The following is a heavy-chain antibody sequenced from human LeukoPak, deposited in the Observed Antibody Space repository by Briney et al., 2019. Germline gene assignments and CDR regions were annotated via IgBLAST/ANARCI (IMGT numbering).Heavy chain of an antibody. D-gene: IGHD5-12*01. J-gene: IGHJ3*02. CDR3: ARGSTSSSGYSGYDYPYGAFDT. CDR1: GFTFSSYE. V-gene: IGHV3-48*03. Sequence: GGSLRLSCAASGFTFSSYEMNWVRQAPGKGLEWVSYISSSGSTIYYADSVKGRFTISRDNAKNSLYLQMNSLRAEDTAVYYCARGSTSSSGYSGYDYPYGAFDTWGQGTMVTVSS. CDR2: ISSSGSTI.